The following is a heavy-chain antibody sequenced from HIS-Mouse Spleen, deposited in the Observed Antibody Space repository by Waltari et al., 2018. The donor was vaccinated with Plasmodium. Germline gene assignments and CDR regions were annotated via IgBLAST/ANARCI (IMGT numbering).Heavy chain of an antibody. Sequence: QVQLQQWGAGLLKPSETLSLTCAVCGGSFSGYYWSWIRQPPGKGLEWIGEINHSGSTNYNPSLKSRVTISVDTSKNQFSLKLSSVTAADTAVYYCASSGSGSYYYWGQGTLVTVSS. D-gene: IGHD3-10*01. CDR3: ASSGSGSYYY. J-gene: IGHJ4*02. CDR1: GGSFSGYY. CDR2: INHSGST. V-gene: IGHV4-34*01.